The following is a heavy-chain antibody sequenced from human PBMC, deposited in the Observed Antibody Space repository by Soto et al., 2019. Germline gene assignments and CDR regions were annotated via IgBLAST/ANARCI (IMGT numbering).Heavy chain of an antibody. Sequence: GGSLRLSCAASGFTFSGSAMHWVRQASGKGLEWVGRIRSKANSYATAYAASVKGRFTISRDDSKNTAYLQMNSLKTEDTAVYYCTREVNWNDGLYWGQGTLVTVSS. J-gene: IGHJ4*02. D-gene: IGHD1-1*01. CDR3: TREVNWNDGLY. CDR1: GFTFSGSA. CDR2: IRSKANSYAT. V-gene: IGHV3-73*01.